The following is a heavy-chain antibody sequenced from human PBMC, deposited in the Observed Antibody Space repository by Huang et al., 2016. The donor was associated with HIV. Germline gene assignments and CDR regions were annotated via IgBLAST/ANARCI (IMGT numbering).Heavy chain of an antibody. Sequence: QLLLQESGPGLVKPSEALALTCAVSGGSIRSSAYHWGWIRQPPGKGLEGVGSIYFKGSTNNSPSLKSRVTIAVDTSKNLFFLNLTSMTAADTAVYYCARHREGPVAYYSGWGSHLNYMDVWGRGRTVVVSS. D-gene: IGHD3-10*01. CDR2: IYFKGST. CDR3: ARHREGPVAYYSGWGSHLNYMDV. J-gene: IGHJ6*03. CDR1: GGSIRSSAYH. V-gene: IGHV4-39*01.